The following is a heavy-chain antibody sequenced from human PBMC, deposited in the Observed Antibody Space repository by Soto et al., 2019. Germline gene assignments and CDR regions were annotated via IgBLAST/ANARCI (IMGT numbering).Heavy chain of an antibody. CDR3: AGDRIVVVPAAIAAFDI. J-gene: IGHJ3*02. CDR1: GFTFSSYW. Sequence: PGGSLRLSCEVSGFTFSSYWMSWVRQAPGKGLEWVANIKQDGSEKYYVDSVKGRFTISRDNAKNSLYVQMNSLRAEDTAVYYCAGDRIVVVPAAIAAFDIWGQGTMVTVSS. D-gene: IGHD2-2*02. V-gene: IGHV3-7*05. CDR2: IKQDGSEK.